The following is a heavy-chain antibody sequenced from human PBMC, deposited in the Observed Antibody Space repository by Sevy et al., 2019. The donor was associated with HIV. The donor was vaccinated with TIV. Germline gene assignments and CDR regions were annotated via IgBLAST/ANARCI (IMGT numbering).Heavy chain of an antibody. CDR3: TRALATADTPEYYFDY. V-gene: IGHV3-49*03. Sequence: GGSLRLSCTSSGFTFGDYAMSWFRQAPGKGVEWVAFIRRNSHEPYGGTTEYAASVKGRFTISRDDSKSIAYLQRNSLQTEDTAVYYCTRALATADTPEYYFDYWGRGILVTVSS. J-gene: IGHJ4*02. CDR1: GFTFGDYA. CDR2: IRRNSHEPYGGTT. D-gene: IGHD5-12*01.